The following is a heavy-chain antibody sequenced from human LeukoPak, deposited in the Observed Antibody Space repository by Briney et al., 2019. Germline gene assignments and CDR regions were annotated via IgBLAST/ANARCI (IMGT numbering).Heavy chain of an antibody. CDR2: INHSGST. V-gene: IGHV4-34*01. Sequence: SETLSLTCAVYGGSFSGYYWSWIRQPPGKGLEWIGEINHSGSTNYNPSLKSRVTISVDTSKNQFSLKLSSVTAADTAVYYCARRLWFGDSGFDYGGQGPWSPSPQ. CDR3: ARRLWFGDSGFDY. J-gene: IGHJ4*02. D-gene: IGHD3-10*01. CDR1: GGSFSGYY.